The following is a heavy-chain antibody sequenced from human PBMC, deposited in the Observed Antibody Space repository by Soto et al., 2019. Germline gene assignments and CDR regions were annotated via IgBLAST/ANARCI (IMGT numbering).Heavy chain of an antibody. Sequence: SETLSLTCTVSGGSISSYYWSWIRQPPGKGLEWIGYIYYSGSTNYNPSLKSRVTISVDTSKNQFSLKLSSVTAADTAVYYCARHLGPGYYYYCYMDVWGKGTTVTVSS. J-gene: IGHJ6*03. V-gene: IGHV4-59*08. CDR1: GGSISSYY. CDR3: ARHLGPGYYYYCYMDV. CDR2: IYYSGST.